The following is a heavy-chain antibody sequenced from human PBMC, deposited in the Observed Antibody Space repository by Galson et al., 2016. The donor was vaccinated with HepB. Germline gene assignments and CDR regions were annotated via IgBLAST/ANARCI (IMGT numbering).Heavy chain of an antibody. CDR1: GFTVSRHY. V-gene: IGHV3-53*01. D-gene: IGHD3-22*01. CDR2: IYRDGNT. J-gene: IGHJ3*01. CDR3: ARARGHYYDSNTYFRPDDAFDL. Sequence: SLRLSCAASGFTVSRHYMSWVRQAPGKGLEWVSVIYRDGNTYYADSVKGRFSISRDNSKNTLYLQMNSLRAEDTAVYHCARARGHYYDSNTYFRPDDAFDLWGQGTMVTVSS.